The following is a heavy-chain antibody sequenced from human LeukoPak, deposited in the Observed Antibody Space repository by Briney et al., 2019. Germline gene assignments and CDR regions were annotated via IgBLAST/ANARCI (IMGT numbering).Heavy chain of an antibody. CDR2: IYSGAAT. CDR1: GFAVSRKF. J-gene: IGHJ5*01. Sequence: GGSLRLSCAASGFAVSRKFMSWVRQAPGKGLEWVSVIYSGAATYYADSVKGRFTISRDNSKNTLYLQMNSLRVEYTAIYYCATHDTSGYYKFDSWGHGTLVTVSS. V-gene: IGHV3-53*01. D-gene: IGHD3-22*01. CDR3: ATHDTSGYYKFDS.